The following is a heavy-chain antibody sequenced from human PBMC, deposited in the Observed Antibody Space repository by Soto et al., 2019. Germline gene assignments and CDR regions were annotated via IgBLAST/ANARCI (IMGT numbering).Heavy chain of an antibody. V-gene: IGHV4-34*01. J-gene: IGHJ6*04. CDR3: ARGRKQLVLAYYDYYGMDV. Sequence: SEGMSLGCAFYGGSLYDYYWSWIRQHPGKGLEWIGEINHSGSTNYNPSLKSRVTISVDMSKNQFSLKLNSMTAADTAVYYCARGRKQLVLAYYDYYGMDVWGKGPTVPVPS. D-gene: IGHD6-13*01. CDR2: INHSGST. CDR1: GGSLYDYY.